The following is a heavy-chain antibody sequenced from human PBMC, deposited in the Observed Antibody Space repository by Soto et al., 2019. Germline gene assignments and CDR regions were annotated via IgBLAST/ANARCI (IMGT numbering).Heavy chain of an antibody. V-gene: IGHV4-34*01. CDR2: INHSGSA. J-gene: IGHJ4*02. D-gene: IGHD5-18*01. Sequence: SETLSLTCAVYGGSFSGYYWSWIRQHPGKGLEWIGEINHSGSANYNPSLKSRVTISVDTSKNQFSLKLSSVTAADTAVYYCASDSTAMVTDSFDYWGQGTLVTVSS. CDR3: ASDSTAMVTDSFDY. CDR1: GGSFSGYY.